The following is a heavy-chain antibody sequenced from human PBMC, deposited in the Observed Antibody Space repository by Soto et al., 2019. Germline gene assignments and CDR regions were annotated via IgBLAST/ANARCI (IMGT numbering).Heavy chain of an antibody. V-gene: IGHV4-39*01. J-gene: IGHJ4*02. CDR1: GGSISSSSYY. Sequence: SETLSLTCTVSGGSISSSSYYWGWIRQPPGKELEWLGSIYYSGSTYYNPSLKSRVTISVDTSKNQFSLKLSSVTAADTAVYYCARSYCSSTSCHATGYFDYWGQGTLVTVS. D-gene: IGHD2-2*01. CDR2: IYYSGST. CDR3: ARSYCSSTSCHATGYFDY.